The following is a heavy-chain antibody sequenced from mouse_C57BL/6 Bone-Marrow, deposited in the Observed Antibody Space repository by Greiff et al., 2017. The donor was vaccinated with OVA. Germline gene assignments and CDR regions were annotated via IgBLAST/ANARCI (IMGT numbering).Heavy chain of an antibody. CDR3: ASGYYAMDY. V-gene: IGHV1-82*01. CDR1: GYAFSSSW. Sequence: VQLQQSGPELVKPGASVKISCKASGYAFSSSWMNWVKQRPGKGLEWIGRIYPGDGDTNYNGKFKGKATLTADKSSSTAYMQLSSLTSEDSAVYFCASGYYAMDYWGQGTSGTVSS. CDR2: IYPGDGDT. J-gene: IGHJ4*01.